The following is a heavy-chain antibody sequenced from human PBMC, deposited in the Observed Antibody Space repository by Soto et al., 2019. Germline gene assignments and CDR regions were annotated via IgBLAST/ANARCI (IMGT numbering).Heavy chain of an antibody. CDR3: AREGPRMALRY. CDR2: IYSGGST. Sequence: EVQLVETGGGLIQPGGSLRLSCAASGFTVSSNYMSWVSQAPGKGLEWVSVIYSGGSTYYADSVKGRFTISRDNSKNTLYLQMNSLRAEDTAVYYCAREGPRMALRYWGQGTLVTVSS. CDR1: GFTVSSNY. J-gene: IGHJ4*02. V-gene: IGHV3-53*02. D-gene: IGHD2-8*01.